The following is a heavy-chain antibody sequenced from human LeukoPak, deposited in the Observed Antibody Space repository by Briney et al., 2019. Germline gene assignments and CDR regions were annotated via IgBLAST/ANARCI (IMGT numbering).Heavy chain of an antibody. Sequence: SQTLSLTCAISGDSVSSNSAAWNWIRQYPSRGLEWLGRTYYRSKWYNDYAVSVKSRITINPDTSKNQFSLQLNSVTPEDTAVYYCAGGREVLRFLEWLPKDNWFDPWGQGTLVTVSS. V-gene: IGHV6-1*01. D-gene: IGHD3-3*01. CDR3: AGGREVLRFLEWLPKDNWFDP. CDR1: GDSVSSNSAA. CDR2: TYYRSKWYN. J-gene: IGHJ5*02.